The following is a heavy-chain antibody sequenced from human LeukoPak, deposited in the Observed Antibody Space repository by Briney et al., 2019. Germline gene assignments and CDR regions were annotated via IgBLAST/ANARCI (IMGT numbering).Heavy chain of an antibody. V-gene: IGHV3-30*02. CDR1: GFTFSSYG. CDR2: IRYDGSNK. J-gene: IGHJ4*02. D-gene: IGHD3-10*01. CDR3: AKDGSNYYGSGSYFDY. Sequence: PGGSLRLSCAASGFTFSSYGMHWVRQAPGKGLEWVALIRYDGSNKYYADSVKGRFTISRDNSKNTLYLQVNSLRAEDTAVYYCAKDGSNYYGSGSYFDYWGQGTLVTVSS.